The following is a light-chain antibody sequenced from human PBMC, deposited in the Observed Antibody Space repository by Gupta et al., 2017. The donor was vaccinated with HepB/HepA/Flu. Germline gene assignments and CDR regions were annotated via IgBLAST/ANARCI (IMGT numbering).Light chain of an antibody. CDR3: LLSYSGARV. V-gene: IGLV7-46*01. CDR1: TGAVTSGHY. J-gene: IGLJ2*01. CDR2: DTS. Sequence: QAVVTQEPSLTVSPGGTVTLTCGSSTGAVTSGHYPYWFQQKPGQAPRTRIYDTSNKHSWTPARFSGSLLGGKAALTLSGAQPEDEAEYYCLLSYSGARVFGGGTKLTV.